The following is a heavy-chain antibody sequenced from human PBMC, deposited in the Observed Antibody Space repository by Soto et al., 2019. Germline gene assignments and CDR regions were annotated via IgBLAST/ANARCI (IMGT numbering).Heavy chain of an antibody. CDR1: GETLNSNP. V-gene: IGHV1-69*01. CDR3: ARKSGRDCHSGGGCFSLDV. CDR2: IVPLSDRT. J-gene: IGHJ4*01. D-gene: IGHD2-15*01. Sequence: QVQLVQSGAEVKKPGSSLKVSCKVFGETLNSNPIGWVRQAPGQGLEWVGGIVPLSDRTNYGQELQGRVTVTADGSTSTVYMELSNLKSDDTAVYYCARKSGRDCHSGGGCFSLDVWGHGSLITVSS.